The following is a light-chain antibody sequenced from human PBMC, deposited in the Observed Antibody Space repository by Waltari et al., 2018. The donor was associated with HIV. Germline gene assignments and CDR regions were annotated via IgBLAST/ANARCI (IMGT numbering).Light chain of an antibody. V-gene: IGLV6-57*02. CDR3: QSFHGITAV. Sequence: NFMLTQPHSVSASPGKTVTISCTGRSGRVASNYVPWYQQRPGSAPTTVIYKDDQRPSVVPDRFPCPINSSSNSASLTLSGLKTEDEADYYCQSFHGITAVFGGGTKLTGL. J-gene: IGLJ3*02. CDR2: KDD. CDR1: SGRVASNY.